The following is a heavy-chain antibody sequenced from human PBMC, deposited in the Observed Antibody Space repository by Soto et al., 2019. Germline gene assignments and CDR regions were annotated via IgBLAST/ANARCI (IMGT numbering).Heavy chain of an antibody. D-gene: IGHD6-19*01. Sequence: QVQLLQSGAEVKKPGSSVRVSCEASGGTFRTYAFSWVRQAPGHGLEWMGEIIPIFGTVNYAQKFQGRVTITADGSTTTVYMDLRSLRSEDTAVYYCAKGAVAGTPTSYYYYGIDVWGQGTTVTVSS. J-gene: IGHJ6*02. CDR3: AKGAVAGTPTSYYYYGIDV. CDR1: GGTFRTYA. V-gene: IGHV1-69*12. CDR2: IIPIFGTV.